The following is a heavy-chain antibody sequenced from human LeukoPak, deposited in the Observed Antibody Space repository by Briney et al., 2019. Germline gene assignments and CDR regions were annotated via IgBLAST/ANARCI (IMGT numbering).Heavy chain of an antibody. D-gene: IGHD2-15*01. J-gene: IGHJ3*02. CDR2: IGTGFDT. CDR3: ARAIRFCSGGSCSLGAFDI. V-gene: IGHV3-13*04. Sequence: PGGSLRLSCAASGFTFSSYDMHWVRQATGKGLEWVSGIGTGFDTYYPGSVQGRFTISRENAKNSLYLQLNSLRAGDTAIYYCARAIRFCSGGSCSLGAFDIWGQGTMVTVSS. CDR1: GFTFSSYD.